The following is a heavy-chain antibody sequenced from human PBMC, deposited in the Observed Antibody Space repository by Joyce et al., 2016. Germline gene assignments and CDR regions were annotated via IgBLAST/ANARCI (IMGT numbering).Heavy chain of an antibody. Sequence: QVQLQESGPGLVKPSQTLSLTCSVSGGSISSGDYYWRWIRQPPGKGLEWIGYIYYTGSNYYNLSLKSRITMSVDTSKNQFSLKLSSVTAADTAVYYCARVTWFGDKGFDYWGQGTLVTVSS. CDR3: ARVTWFGDKGFDY. CDR1: GGSISSGDYY. J-gene: IGHJ4*02. V-gene: IGHV4-30-4*01. D-gene: IGHD3-10*01. CDR2: IYYTGSN.